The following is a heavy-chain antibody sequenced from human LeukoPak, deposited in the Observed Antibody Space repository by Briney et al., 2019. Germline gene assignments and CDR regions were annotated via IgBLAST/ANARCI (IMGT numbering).Heavy chain of an antibody. CDR2: SYSDSNT. D-gene: IGHD1-14*01. J-gene: IGHJ3*02. CDR1: GFTVSNNY. V-gene: IGHV3-53*01. Sequence: PGGSLRLSCTASGFTVSNNYMSWVRQAPGKGLEWVSISYSDSNTNHADSVKGRFTNSRDTSQNTLSLQMNSLRAEDTAVYYCVRKNRDFNAAFDIWGQGTVVTVSS. CDR3: VRKNRDFNAAFDI.